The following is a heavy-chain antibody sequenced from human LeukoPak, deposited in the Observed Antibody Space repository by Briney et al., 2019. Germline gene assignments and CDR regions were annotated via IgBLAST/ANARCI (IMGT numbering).Heavy chain of an antibody. CDR3: ARDGPHYDLDV. CDR1: GFNLRRYG. Sequence: PGGSLRLSCAASGFNLRRYGLHWVRQAPGKSLEWVAFLWSDGSNTNYADSVKGRFTISRDISKNSLYLQMNSLRAEDTAVYYCARDGPHYDLDVWGQGTTVTVSS. J-gene: IGHJ6*02. D-gene: IGHD3-3*01. CDR2: LWSDGSNT. V-gene: IGHV3-33*01.